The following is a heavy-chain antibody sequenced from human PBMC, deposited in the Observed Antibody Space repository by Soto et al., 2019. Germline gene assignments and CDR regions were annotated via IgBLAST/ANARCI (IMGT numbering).Heavy chain of an antibody. CDR1: GFTFSSYX. D-gene: IGHD6-19*01. Sequence: SXXXXVXXXGXXXLXCAASGFTFSSYXXXWXXQAXXXXXXXXSAISGSGGSTYYADSVKGRFTISRDNSKNTLYXXMNXXRAEDTAVYYCAKVPYSSGWYKRYYFDYWGQGTLVTVSS. J-gene: IGHJ4*02. V-gene: IGHV3-23*01. CDR3: AKVPYSSGWYKRYYFDY. CDR2: ISGSGGST.